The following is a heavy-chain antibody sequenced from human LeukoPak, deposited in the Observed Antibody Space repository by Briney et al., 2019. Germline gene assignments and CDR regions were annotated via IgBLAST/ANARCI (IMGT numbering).Heavy chain of an antibody. CDR2: ISSSGST. CDR3: ARDHGSGSYRFDY. D-gene: IGHD3-10*01. J-gene: IGHJ4*02. CDR1: GGSISGYY. V-gene: IGHV4-4*08. Sequence: SETLSLTCAVSGGSISGYYWSWIRQPPGKGLECVGDISSSGSTNYNPSLKSRITTSVDTSKNQFSLALRDVTAADTAVYYCARDHGSGSYRFDYWGQGRLVTVSS.